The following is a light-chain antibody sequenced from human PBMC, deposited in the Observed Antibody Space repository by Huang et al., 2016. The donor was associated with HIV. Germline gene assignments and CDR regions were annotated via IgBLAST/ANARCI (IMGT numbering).Light chain of an antibody. CDR2: GAS. CDR3: QQYLTSPVT. J-gene: IGKJ4*01. V-gene: IGKV3-20*01. CDR1: QNITNNF. Sequence: DIMLTQSPGTLSLSPGESAALTCWASQNITNNFLAWYQQRSGQAPSLLIYGASSRAIGGPDRFSGSGSATDFTRTISRLEPQDSAVYYCQQYLTSPVTCGAGTNMEIK.